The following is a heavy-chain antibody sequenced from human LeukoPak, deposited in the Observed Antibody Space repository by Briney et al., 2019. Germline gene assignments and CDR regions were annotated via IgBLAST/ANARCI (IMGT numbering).Heavy chain of an antibody. CDR3: ASQAYYDILTAYYRDY. V-gene: IGHV3-11*04. D-gene: IGHD3-9*01. CDR1: GLLFSYYY. J-gene: IGHJ4*02. CDR2: ITSSGSTI. Sequence: GGSLRLSCAASGLLFSYYYMSWIRQAPGKGLEWVSYITSSGSTIYYADSVKDRFTISRDNAKNSLYLQMNSLRGEDTAVYYCASQAYYDILTAYYRDYWGQGTLVTVSS.